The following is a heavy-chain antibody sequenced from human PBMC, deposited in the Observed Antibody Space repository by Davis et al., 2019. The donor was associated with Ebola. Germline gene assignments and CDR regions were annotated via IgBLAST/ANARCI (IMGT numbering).Heavy chain of an antibody. CDR2: IVGGGSST. V-gene: IGHV3-23*01. CDR3: ARSSIAARPGYYYGMDV. D-gene: IGHD6-6*01. J-gene: IGHJ6*02. CDR1: GFSYSSYA. Sequence: GESLKISCAASGFSYSSYAMSWVRQAPGKGLEWVSGIVGGGSSTYYADSVKGRFTISRDNSKNTLYLQMNSLRAEDTAVYYCARSSIAARPGYYYGMDVWGQGTTVTVSS.